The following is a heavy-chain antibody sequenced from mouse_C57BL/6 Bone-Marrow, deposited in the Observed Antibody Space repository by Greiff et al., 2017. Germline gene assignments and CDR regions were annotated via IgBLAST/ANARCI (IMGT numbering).Heavy chain of an antibody. Sequence: EVQVVESGPELVKPGASVKIPCKASGYTFTDYNMDWVKQSHGKSLEWIGDINPNNGGTIYNQKFKGKATLTVDKSSSTAYMELRSLTSEDTAVYYCAREPTTGAMDYWGQGTSVTVAS. D-gene: IGHD1-1*01. CDR1: GYTFTDYN. V-gene: IGHV1-18*01. CDR3: AREPTTGAMDY. CDR2: INPNNGGT. J-gene: IGHJ4*01.